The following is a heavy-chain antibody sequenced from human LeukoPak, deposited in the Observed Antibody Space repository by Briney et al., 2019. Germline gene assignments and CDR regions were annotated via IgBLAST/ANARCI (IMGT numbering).Heavy chain of an antibody. CDR1: GFTFSSYA. Sequence: GGSLRLSCAASGFTFSSYAMSWVRQAPGKGLEWVSAISGSGGSTYYADSVRGRFTISRDNSKNTLYLQMNSLRAEDTAVYYCAKFFGITFAGELSPIDYWGQGTLVTVSS. CDR2: ISGSGGST. V-gene: IGHV3-23*01. D-gene: IGHD3-16*02. J-gene: IGHJ4*02. CDR3: AKFFGITFAGELSPIDY.